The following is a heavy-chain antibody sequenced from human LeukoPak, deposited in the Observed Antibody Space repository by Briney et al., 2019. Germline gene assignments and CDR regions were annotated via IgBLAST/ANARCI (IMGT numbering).Heavy chain of an antibody. CDR2: INHSGST. V-gene: IGHV4-34*01. J-gene: IGHJ5*02. CDR3: ASLIVVPAAGVWFDP. D-gene: IGHD2-2*01. Sequence: PSETLSLTYAVYGGSFSGYYWSWIRQPPGKGLEWIGEINHSGSTNYNPSLKSRVTISVDTSKNQFSLKLSSVTAADTAVYYCASLIVVPAAGVWFDPWGQGTLVTVSS. CDR1: GGSFSGYY.